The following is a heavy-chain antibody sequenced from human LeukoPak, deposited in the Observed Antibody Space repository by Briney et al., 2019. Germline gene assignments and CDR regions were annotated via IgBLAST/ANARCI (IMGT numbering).Heavy chain of an antibody. CDR3: GNGGGGPGNYYYFDY. CDR2: ISYDGSNK. Sequence: GGSVRLSCPASGFTFSSYSMHWVRQAPGKGRDWVEVISYDGSNKFCAGSVKGRFTIYRDNSKNTLYLQMNSLRAEDAAVYYCGNGGGGPGNYYYFDYWGQGALVTVSS. CDR1: GFTFSSYS. V-gene: IGHV3-30-3*01. J-gene: IGHJ4*02. D-gene: IGHD3-10*01.